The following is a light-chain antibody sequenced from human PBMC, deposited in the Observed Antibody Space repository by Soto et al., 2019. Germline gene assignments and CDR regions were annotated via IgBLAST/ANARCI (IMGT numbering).Light chain of an antibody. Sequence: QSALTQPRSVSGSPGQSVTISCTGTSSDVGAYNYVSWYQQSPGKAPKLMIYDVSQRPSGVPDRFSGSKSGNTASLTISGLQANEEADYYCCSYAGSYGGSYTFVVFGGGTKVTVL. J-gene: IGLJ2*01. CDR1: SSDVGAYNY. CDR3: CSYAGSYGGSYTFVV. CDR2: DVS. V-gene: IGLV2-11*01.